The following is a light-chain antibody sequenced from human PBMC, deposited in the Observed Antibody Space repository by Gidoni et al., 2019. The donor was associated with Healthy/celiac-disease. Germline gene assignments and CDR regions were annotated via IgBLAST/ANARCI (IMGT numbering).Light chain of an antibody. V-gene: IGLV2-14*01. Sequence: QSALTQPAYVSGTPGPSITISCTGTSSDVGGYNYVSWYQQHPGKAPKLMIYDVSNRPSGVSNLFSGSKSGNTASLTISGLQADDEADYYCSSYTSSSTLVVFGGGTKLTVL. CDR3: SSYTSSSTLVV. J-gene: IGLJ2*01. CDR1: SSDVGGYNY. CDR2: DVS.